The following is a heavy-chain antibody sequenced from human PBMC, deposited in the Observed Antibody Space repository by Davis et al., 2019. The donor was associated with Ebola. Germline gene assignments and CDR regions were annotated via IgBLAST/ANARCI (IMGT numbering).Heavy chain of an antibody. CDR1: GYTFTSFY. CDR2: INAGNGNT. CDR3: ARGGYGTLADYYYGMDV. Sequence: ASVKVSCKASGYTFTSFYVHWVRQAPGQRLEWMGWINAGNGNTKYSQKFQGRVTITRDTSASTAYMELSSLRSEDTAVYYCARGGYGTLADYYYGMDVWGKGTTVTVSS. J-gene: IGHJ6*04. D-gene: IGHD3-10*01. V-gene: IGHV1-3*01.